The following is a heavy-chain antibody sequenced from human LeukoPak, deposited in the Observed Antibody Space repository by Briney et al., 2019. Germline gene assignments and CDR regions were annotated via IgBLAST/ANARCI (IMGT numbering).Heavy chain of an antibody. D-gene: IGHD3-9*01. J-gene: IGHJ4*02. CDR2: IYTSGST. CDR3: AGRNYDILTGYWIFFDY. V-gene: IGHV4-4*09. CDR1: GGFISSYY. Sequence: SETLSLTCTVSGGFISSYYWSWIRQPPGKGLEWIGYIYTSGSTNYNPSLKSRVTISVDTSKNQFSLKLSSVTAAHTAVYYCAGRNYDILTGYWIFFDYWGQGTLVTVSS.